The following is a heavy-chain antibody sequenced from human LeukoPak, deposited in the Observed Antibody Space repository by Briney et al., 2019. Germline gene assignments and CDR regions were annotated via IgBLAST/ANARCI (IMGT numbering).Heavy chain of an antibody. CDR3: ASSNDYGDYGEIDY. V-gene: IGHV4-30-2*01. Sequence: PSETLSLTCAVSGASISSGGYSWSWIRQPPGKGLEWIGYIYHSGSTYYNPSLKSRVTISVDRSKNQFSLKLSSVTAADTAVYYCASSNDYGDYGEIDYWGQGTLVTVSS. D-gene: IGHD4-17*01. J-gene: IGHJ4*02. CDR2: IYHSGST. CDR1: GASISSGGYS.